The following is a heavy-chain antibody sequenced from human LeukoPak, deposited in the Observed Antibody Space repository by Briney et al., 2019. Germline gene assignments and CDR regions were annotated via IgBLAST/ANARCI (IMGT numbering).Heavy chain of an antibody. CDR1: GFTFSSYG. CDR2: IRYDGSNK. V-gene: IGHV3-30*02. Sequence: PGGSLRLSCAASGFTFSSYGMHWVRQAPGKGLEWVAFIRYDGSNKYYADSVKGRFTISRDNSKNTLYLQMNSLRAEDTAVYYCAKLKNVRGWYGRPPGGDAFDIWGQGTMVTVSS. D-gene: IGHD6-19*01. CDR3: AKLKNVRGWYGRPPGGDAFDI. J-gene: IGHJ3*02.